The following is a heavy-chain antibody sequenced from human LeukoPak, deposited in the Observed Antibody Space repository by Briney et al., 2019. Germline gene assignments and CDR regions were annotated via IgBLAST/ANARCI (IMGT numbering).Heavy chain of an antibody. CDR2: IRSDGSGT. Sequence: GGSLRLSCAASGFIFSSRWMHWVRQAPGKELVWVTYIRSDGSGTTYADSVKGRFTVSRDNAKNALYLQMNSLRAEDTAVYYCATDSHYGLDVWGQGTTVTVSS. J-gene: IGHJ6*02. V-gene: IGHV3-74*01. CDR1: GFIFSSRW. CDR3: ATDSHYGLDV.